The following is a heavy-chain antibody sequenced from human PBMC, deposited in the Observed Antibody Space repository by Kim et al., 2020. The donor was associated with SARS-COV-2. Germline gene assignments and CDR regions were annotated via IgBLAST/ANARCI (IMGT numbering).Heavy chain of an antibody. D-gene: IGHD2-15*01. J-gene: IGHJ4*02. Sequence: YADSVKGRFTISRDNANNSLYLQMGSLRDEDTAVYYCARGLSGGRSGFDYWGQETLVSVSS. CDR3: ARGLSGGRSGFDY. V-gene: IGHV3-48*02.